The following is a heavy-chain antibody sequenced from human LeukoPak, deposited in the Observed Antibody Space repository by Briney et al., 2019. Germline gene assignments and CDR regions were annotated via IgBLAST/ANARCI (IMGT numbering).Heavy chain of an antibody. V-gene: IGHV3-21*01. CDR3: ARVLETDCTGGSCYSGLDY. CDR2: ISRTGTYK. CDR1: GFTFSSYN. Sequence: GGSLRLSCAASGFTFSSYNMKWVRQAPGEGLEWVSSISRTGTYKYYADSVKGRFTVSRDNAQNSLYLQMNSLRVEDTAVYYCARVLETDCTGGSCYSGLDYWGQGTLVTVSS. J-gene: IGHJ4*02. D-gene: IGHD2-15*01.